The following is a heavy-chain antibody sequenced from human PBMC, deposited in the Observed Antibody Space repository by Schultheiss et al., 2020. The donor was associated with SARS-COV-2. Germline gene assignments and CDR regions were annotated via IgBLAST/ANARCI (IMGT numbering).Heavy chain of an antibody. D-gene: IGHD6-19*01. V-gene: IGHV3-21*04. J-gene: IGHJ4*02. CDR2: ISSSSSYI. CDR1: GFTFSSYS. CDR3: ARDRLLWRRGTAVAGSMGY. Sequence: GGSLRLSCAASGFTFSSYSMNWVRQAPGKGLEWVSSISSSSSYIYYADSVKGRFTISRDNAKNSLYLQMNSLRAEDTALYHCARDRLLWRRGTAVAGSMGYWGQGTLVTVSS.